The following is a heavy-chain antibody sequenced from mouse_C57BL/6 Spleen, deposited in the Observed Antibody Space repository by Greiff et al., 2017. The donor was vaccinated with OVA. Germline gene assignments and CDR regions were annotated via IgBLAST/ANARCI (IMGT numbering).Heavy chain of an antibody. CDR1: GYTFTSYT. CDR3: ARDYYGSSYGAMDY. J-gene: IGHJ4*01. D-gene: IGHD1-1*01. CDR2: INPSSGYT. V-gene: IGHV1-4*01. Sequence: QVQLQQSGAELARPGASVKLSCKASGYTFTSYTMHWVKQRPGQGLEWIGYINPSSGYTKYNQKFKDKATLTADKSSSTAYMQLRGLTSEDSAVYYYARDYYGSSYGAMDYWGQGTTVTVSS.